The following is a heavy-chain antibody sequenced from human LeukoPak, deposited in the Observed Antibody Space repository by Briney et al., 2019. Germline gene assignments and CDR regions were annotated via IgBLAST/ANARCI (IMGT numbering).Heavy chain of an antibody. Sequence: PGRSLRLSCAASGFTFDDYAMHWVRQAPGKGLEWVSGISWNSGSIGYADSVKGRFTISRDNAKNSLYLQMNSLRAEDTALYYCAKDQQIELTYWYFDLWGRGTLVTVSS. J-gene: IGHJ2*01. CDR2: ISWNSGSI. CDR1: GFTFDDYA. V-gene: IGHV3-9*01. CDR3: AKDQQIELTYWYFDL. D-gene: IGHD1-7*01.